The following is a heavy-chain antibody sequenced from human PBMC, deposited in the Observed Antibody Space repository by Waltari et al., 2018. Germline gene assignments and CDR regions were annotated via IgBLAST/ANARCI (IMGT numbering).Heavy chain of an antibody. D-gene: IGHD4-17*01. V-gene: IGHV4-34*01. CDR2: INHSGST. CDR3: ARGGVTTGLGYMDV. CDR1: GGSFSGYY. J-gene: IGHJ6*03. Sequence: QVQLQQWGAGLLKPSETLSLTCAVYGGSFSGYYWSWIRQPPGKGLEWIGEINHSGSTNYTPSLKSRVTISVDTSKSQFSLKLSSVTAADTAVYYCARGGVTTGLGYMDVWGKGTTVTVSS.